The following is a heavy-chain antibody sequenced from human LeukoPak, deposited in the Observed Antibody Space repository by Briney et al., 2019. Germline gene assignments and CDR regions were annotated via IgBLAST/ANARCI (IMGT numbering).Heavy chain of an antibody. Sequence: TGGSLRLSCAASGFTFSSYSMNWVRQAPGKGLEWVSSISSSSSYIYYADSVKGRFTISRDNAKNSLYLQMNSLRAEDTAVYYCARKRHSSGWYYFDYWGQGTLVTVSS. J-gene: IGHJ4*02. CDR1: GFTFSSYS. D-gene: IGHD6-19*01. CDR3: ARKRHSSGWYYFDY. V-gene: IGHV3-21*01. CDR2: ISSSSSYI.